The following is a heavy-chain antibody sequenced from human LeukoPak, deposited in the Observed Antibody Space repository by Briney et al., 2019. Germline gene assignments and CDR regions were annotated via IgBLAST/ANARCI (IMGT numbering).Heavy chain of an antibody. V-gene: IGHV4-34*01. CDR1: IDSFSNYH. D-gene: IGHD1-26*01. Sequence: ASETLPLTCAVYIDSFSNYHWNWIRQTPAKGMEWIGEVNESGGTNISPSLRSRVILSVDTSKNQFSLKLISVTVADTAIYYCARGQGATVPQVGKNWFDPWGQGTRVTVSS. J-gene: IGHJ5*02. CDR3: ARGQGATVPQVGKNWFDP. CDR2: VNESGGT.